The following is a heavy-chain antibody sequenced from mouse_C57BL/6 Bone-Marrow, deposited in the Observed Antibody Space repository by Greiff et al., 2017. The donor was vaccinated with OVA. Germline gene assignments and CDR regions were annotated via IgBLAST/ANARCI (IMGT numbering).Heavy chain of an antibody. CDR2: IRNKANGYTT. CDR3: ARHGSYWYFDV. CDR1: GFTFTDYY. V-gene: IGHV7-3*01. D-gene: IGHD1-1*01. J-gene: IGHJ1*03. Sequence: EVTLVESGGGLVQPGGSLSLSCAASGFTFTDYYMSWVRQPPGKALEWLGFIRNKANGYTTEYSASMKGRLTIARVNSHSILYLQMNALRAEDSATYYCARHGSYWYFDVWGTGTTVTVSS.